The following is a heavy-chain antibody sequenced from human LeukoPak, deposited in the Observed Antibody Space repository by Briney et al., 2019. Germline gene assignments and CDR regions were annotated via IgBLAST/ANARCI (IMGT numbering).Heavy chain of an antibody. CDR2: IYYSGST. CDR1: GGSISSSSYY. V-gene: IGHV4-39*07. CDR3: ARGSLFDRFDY. D-gene: IGHD3-10*02. Sequence: KPSETLSLTCTVSGGSISSSSYYWGWIRQPPGKGLEWIGSIYYSGSTYYNPSLKSRVTISVDTSKNQFSLKLSSVTAADTAVYYCARGSLFDRFDYWGQGTLVTVSS. J-gene: IGHJ4*02.